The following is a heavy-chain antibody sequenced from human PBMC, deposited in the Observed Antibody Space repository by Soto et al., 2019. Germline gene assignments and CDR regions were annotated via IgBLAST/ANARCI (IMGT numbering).Heavy chain of an antibody. CDR3: AKYKGAAHCAGDCGSFDY. J-gene: IGHJ4*02. CDR2: IIPIFGTA. Sequence: QVQLVQSGAEVKKPGSSVKVSCKASGGTFSSYAISWVRQAPGQGLEWMGGIIPIFGTANYAQKFQGRVTITADESTSTAYMELSSLRSEDTAVYYCAKYKGAAHCAGDCGSFDYWGQGTLVTVSS. V-gene: IGHV1-69*01. D-gene: IGHD2-21*01. CDR1: GGTFSSYA.